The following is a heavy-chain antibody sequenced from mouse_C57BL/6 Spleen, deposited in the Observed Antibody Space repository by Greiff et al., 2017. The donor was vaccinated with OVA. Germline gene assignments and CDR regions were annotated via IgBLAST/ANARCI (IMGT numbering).Heavy chain of an antibody. CDR3: ARHYYGSSRYYFDY. V-gene: IGHV1-26*01. D-gene: IGHD1-1*01. J-gene: IGHJ2*01. Sequence: VQLQQSGPELVKPGASVKISCKASGYTFTDYYMNWVKQSHGKSLEWIGDINPNNGGTSYNQKFKGKATLTVDKSSSTAYMELRSLTSEDSAVYYCARHYYGSSRYYFDYWGQGTTLTVSS. CDR1: GYTFTDYY. CDR2: INPNNGGT.